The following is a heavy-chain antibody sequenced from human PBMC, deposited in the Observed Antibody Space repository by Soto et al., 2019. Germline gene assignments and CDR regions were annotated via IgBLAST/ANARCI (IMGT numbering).Heavy chain of an antibody. D-gene: IGHD1-26*01. Sequence: PSETLSLTCTVSGGSVSSGSYYWSWIRQPPGKGLEWIGYIYYSGSTNYSPSLKSRVTISVDTSKNQFSLKLSSVTAADTAVYYCARVTALVGAKYYFDYWGQGTLVTVSS. J-gene: IGHJ4*02. V-gene: IGHV4-61*01. CDR3: ARVTALVGAKYYFDY. CDR2: IYYSGST. CDR1: GGSVSSGSYY.